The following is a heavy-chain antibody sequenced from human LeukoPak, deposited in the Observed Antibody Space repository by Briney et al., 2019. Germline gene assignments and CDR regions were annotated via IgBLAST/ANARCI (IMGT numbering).Heavy chain of an antibody. D-gene: IGHD3-10*01. CDR2: IIPIFGTA. CDR1: GGTFSSYT. CDR3: AEGRGGSGSYYKTFDY. J-gene: IGHJ4*02. Sequence: GASVKVSCKASGGTFSSYTISWVRQAPGQGLEWMGGIIPIFGTANYAQKFQGRVTITADESTSTAYMELSSLRSEDTAVYYCAEGRGGSGSYYKTFDYWGQGTLVTVSS. V-gene: IGHV1-69*13.